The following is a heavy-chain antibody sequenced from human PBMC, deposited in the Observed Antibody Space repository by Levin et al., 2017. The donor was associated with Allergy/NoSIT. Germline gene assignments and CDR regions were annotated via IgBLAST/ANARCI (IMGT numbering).Heavy chain of an antibody. D-gene: IGHD3-22*01. V-gene: IGHV3-33*01. J-gene: IGHJ4*02. CDR1: GFTFSSYG. Sequence: LSLTCAASGFTFSSYGMHWVRQAPGKGLEWVAVIWYDGRNKYYADSVKGRFTISRDNSKNTLYLQMNSLRAEDTAVYYCARDRYDSSGYDRTFDYWGQGTLVTVSS. CDR2: IWYDGRNK. CDR3: ARDRYDSSGYDRTFDY.